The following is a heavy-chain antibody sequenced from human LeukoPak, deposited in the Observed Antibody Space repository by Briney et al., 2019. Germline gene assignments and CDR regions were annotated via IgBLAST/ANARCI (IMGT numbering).Heavy chain of an antibody. V-gene: IGHV4-4*02. J-gene: IGHJ4*02. Sequence: SETLSLTCGVSGGFISNTNWWSWVRQPPGQGLEWIGEISLTGLTHYNPSLESRVTVSLDKSKNQLSLNLTSVTAADTAVYYCSRENGAFSPFGYWGQGTLVTVLS. CDR1: GGFISNTNW. D-gene: IGHD2-8*01. CDR3: SRENGAFSPFGY. CDR2: ISLTGLT.